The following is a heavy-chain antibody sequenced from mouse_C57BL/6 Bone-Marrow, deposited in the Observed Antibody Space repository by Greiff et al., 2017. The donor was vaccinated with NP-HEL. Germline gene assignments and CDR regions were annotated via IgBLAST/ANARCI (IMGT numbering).Heavy chain of an antibody. CDR2: IDPETGGT. J-gene: IGHJ4*01. CDR1: GYTFTDYE. D-gene: IGHD1-1*01. Sequence: QVQLQQSGAELVRPGASVTLSCKASGYTFTDYEMHWVKQTPVHGLEWIGAIDPETGGTAYNQKFKGKAILTADKSSSTAYMELRSLTSEDAAVYYCTRELTVVDYYAMDYWGQGTSVTVSS. CDR3: TRELTVVDYYAMDY. V-gene: IGHV1-15*01.